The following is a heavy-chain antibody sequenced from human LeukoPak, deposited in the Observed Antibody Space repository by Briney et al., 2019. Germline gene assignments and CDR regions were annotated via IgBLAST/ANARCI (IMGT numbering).Heavy chain of an antibody. Sequence: GASVKVSCKASGGTFSSYAISWVRQAPGQGREWMGGIIPIFGTANYAQKFQGRVTITADESTSTAYMELSSLRSEDTAVYYCARGYCSGGSCPQGYWGQGTLVTVSS. CDR2: IIPIFGTA. CDR1: GGTFSSYA. J-gene: IGHJ4*02. CDR3: ARGYCSGGSCPQGY. D-gene: IGHD2-15*01. V-gene: IGHV1-69*13.